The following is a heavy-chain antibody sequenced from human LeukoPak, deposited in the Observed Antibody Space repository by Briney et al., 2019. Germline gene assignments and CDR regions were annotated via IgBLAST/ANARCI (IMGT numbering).Heavy chain of an antibody. CDR1: GFTFTTYG. CDR3: ARDLAADGRVPDY. CDR2: IRYDGSNK. J-gene: IGHJ4*02. Sequence: GGSLRLSCAASGFTFTTYGMHWVRQAPGKGLEWVAFIRYDGSNKYYADSVKGRFTISRDDSKNTLYLRMNSLRAEDAAVYYCARDLAADGRVPDYWGQGTLVTVSS. V-gene: IGHV3-30*02. D-gene: IGHD6-13*01.